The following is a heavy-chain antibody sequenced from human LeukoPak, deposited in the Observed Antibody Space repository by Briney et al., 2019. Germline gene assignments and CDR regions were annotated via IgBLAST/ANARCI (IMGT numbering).Heavy chain of an antibody. CDR1: GGSISGSNYY. J-gene: IGHJ5*02. CDR3: ARVYCSGGSCYFGFWFDP. Sequence: PSETLSLTCTVSGGSISGSNYYWDWMRQAPGKGLEWLGYIYYSGSTYYNPSLRGRLTISVDTSKNQFSLNLSSVTAADTAVYYCARVYCSGGSCYFGFWFDPWGQGTLVTVSS. V-gene: IGHV4-31*03. CDR2: IYYSGST. D-gene: IGHD2-15*01.